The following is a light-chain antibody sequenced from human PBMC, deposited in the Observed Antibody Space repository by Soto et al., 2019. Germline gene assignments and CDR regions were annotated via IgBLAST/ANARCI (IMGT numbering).Light chain of an antibody. V-gene: IGLV1-40*01. CDR3: QSYDSSLSGAV. J-gene: IGLJ7*01. CDR2: GNS. Sequence: QSVLTQPPSVSGAPGQRVTISCTGSSSNIGAGYDVHWYQQLPGTAPKVLIYGNSHRPSGVPDRFSGSKSGTSASLAITGLQAEDEADYYCQSYDSSLSGAVFGGGTQLTVL. CDR1: SSNIGAGYD.